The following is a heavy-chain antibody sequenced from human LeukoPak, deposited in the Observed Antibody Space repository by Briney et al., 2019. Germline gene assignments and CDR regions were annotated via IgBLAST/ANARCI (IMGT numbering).Heavy chain of an antibody. V-gene: IGHV1-69*01. Sequence: SVKVSCKASGGTFSSYAISWVRQAPGQGLEWMGGIIPIFGTANYAQKFQGRVTITADESTSTAYMELSSLRSEDTAVYYCARGQVEAGGYYYYYYGMDVWGQGTTVTVSS. CDR2: IIPIFGTA. D-gene: IGHD6-13*01. J-gene: IGHJ6*02. CDR1: GGTFSSYA. CDR3: ARGQVEAGGYYYYYYGMDV.